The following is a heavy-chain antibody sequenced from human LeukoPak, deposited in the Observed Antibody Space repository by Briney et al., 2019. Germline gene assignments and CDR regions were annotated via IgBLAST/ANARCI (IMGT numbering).Heavy chain of an antibody. Sequence: GGSLRLSCAGSGFNFTGYWMHWVRQVPGKGLVWISRLYSDGRSLTYADSVMGRFTISRDNAKNMLYLQMNSLRAEDTALYYCAREWELLPWYWGQGTLVTVSS. CDR3: AREWELLPWY. J-gene: IGHJ4*02. D-gene: IGHD3-10*01. CDR1: GFNFTGYW. CDR2: LYSDGRSL. V-gene: IGHV3-74*03.